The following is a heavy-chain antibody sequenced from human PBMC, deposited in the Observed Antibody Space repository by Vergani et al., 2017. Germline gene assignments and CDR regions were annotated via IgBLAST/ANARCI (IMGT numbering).Heavy chain of an antibody. CDR1: GGSISNDY. CDR3: TRSAYYYDR. Sequence: QVQLQESGPGLVKPSETLSLTCTVSGGSISNDYWSWIRQPPGKGLEWIGHIYHSGGTNYNPSLKSRVPISVETSKNQFSLKLSSLTAADTAVYFCTRSAYYYDRWGQGTLVTVSS. D-gene: IGHD3-22*01. CDR2: IYHSGGT. V-gene: IGHV4-59*01. J-gene: IGHJ4*02.